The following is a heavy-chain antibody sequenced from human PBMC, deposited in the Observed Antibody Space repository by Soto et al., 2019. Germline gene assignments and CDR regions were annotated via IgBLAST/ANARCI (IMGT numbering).Heavy chain of an antibody. D-gene: IGHD2-2*02. CDR3: ARAGCSSTSCYTNGTYCYYYYGMDV. CDR1: GYTFTSYC. CDR2: RSAYNGNT. V-gene: IGHV1-18*01. Sequence: AAVKVSCKPSGYTFTSYCIIWVRGAPGQGLEWRGGRSAYNGNTNYAQKLQGRVNITTDTSTSTAYMELRSLRSDDKAVYYCARAGCSSTSCYTNGTYCYYYYGMDVWGQGTTVTVSS. J-gene: IGHJ6*02.